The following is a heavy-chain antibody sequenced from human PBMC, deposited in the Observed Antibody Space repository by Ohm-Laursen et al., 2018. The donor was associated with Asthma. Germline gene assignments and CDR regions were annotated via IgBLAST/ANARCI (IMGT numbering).Heavy chain of an antibody. V-gene: IGHV3-30-3*01. J-gene: IGHJ3*02. CDR1: GFTFSSYV. Sequence: SLRLSCAASGFTFSSYVMHWVRQAPGKGLEWVAVISYDGSNIYYADSVKGRFTISRDNSKNTLYLQMNSLRAEDTAVYYCARDSPLSGMYYFAFDIWGQGTMVTVSS. CDR3: ARDSPLSGMYYFAFDI. CDR2: ISYDGSNI. D-gene: IGHD1-26*01.